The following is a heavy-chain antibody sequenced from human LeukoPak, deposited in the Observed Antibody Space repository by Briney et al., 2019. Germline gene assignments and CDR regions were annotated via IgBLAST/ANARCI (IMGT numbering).Heavy chain of an antibody. CDR1: GITVNSTY. CDR2: AYSDGNI. J-gene: IGHJ6*02. Sequence: GGSLRLSCAASGITVNSTYISWVRQAPGKGLEWVSVAYSDGNIYYAGSVKGRFTISRDNSKNTLFLQMNSLRAEDTAVYYCARLFGSGWPGYFYYAMDVWGQGTTVAVSS. CDR3: ARLFGSGWPGYFYYAMDV. D-gene: IGHD6-19*01. V-gene: IGHV3-66*04.